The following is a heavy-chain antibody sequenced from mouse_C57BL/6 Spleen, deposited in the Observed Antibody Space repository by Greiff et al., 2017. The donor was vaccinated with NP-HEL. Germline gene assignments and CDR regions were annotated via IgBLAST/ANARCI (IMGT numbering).Heavy chain of an antibody. CDR1: GYTFTSYW. J-gene: IGHJ1*03. CDR2: IDPSDSET. CDR3: ARQEEGYGYEQELRYFDV. V-gene: IGHV1-52*01. Sequence: QVQLQQPGAELVRPGSSVKLSCKASGYTFTSYWMHWVKQRPIQGLEWIGNIDPSDSETHYNQKFKDKATLTVDKSSSTAYMQLSSLTSEDSAVYYCARQEEGYGYEQELRYFDVWGTGTTVTVSS. D-gene: IGHD2-2*01.